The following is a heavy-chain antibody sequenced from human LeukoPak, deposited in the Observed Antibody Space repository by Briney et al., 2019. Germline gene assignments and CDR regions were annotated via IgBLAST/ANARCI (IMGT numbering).Heavy chain of an antibody. Sequence: GGSLRLSCAASGFTFSTAWMFWVRQAPGKGLEWVSRISDGSTTNYADSVKGRFTISRDNAKNTLYLQMNSLRAEDTAVYYCARRQYRSSWYYFDYWGQGTLVTVSS. J-gene: IGHJ4*02. CDR1: GFTFSTAW. CDR2: ISDGSTT. V-gene: IGHV3-74*01. CDR3: ARRQYRSSWYYFDY. D-gene: IGHD6-13*01.